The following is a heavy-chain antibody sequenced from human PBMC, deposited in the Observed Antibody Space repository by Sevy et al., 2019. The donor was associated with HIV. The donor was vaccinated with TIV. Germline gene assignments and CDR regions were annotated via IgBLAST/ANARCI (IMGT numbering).Heavy chain of an antibody. CDR2: IYYSGST. Sequence: SETLSLTCTVSGGSISSSSYYWGWIRQPPGKGLEWIGSIYYSGSTYYNPSLKSRVTISVDTSKNQFSLKLGSVTAADTAVYYCARLESRITIFGVVKNWGQGTLVTVSS. D-gene: IGHD3-3*01. V-gene: IGHV4-39*01. CDR3: ARLESRITIFGVVKN. CDR1: GGSISSSSYY. J-gene: IGHJ4*02.